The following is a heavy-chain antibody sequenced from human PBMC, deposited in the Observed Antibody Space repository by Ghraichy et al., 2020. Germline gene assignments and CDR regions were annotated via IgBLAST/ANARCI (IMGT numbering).Heavy chain of an antibody. CDR3: ARAVESTWHNYGLDV. V-gene: IGHV1-18*01. Sequence: ASVKVSCKASGYTFTGYGITWVRQAPGQGLEWMGWIGAYSDNTNYARKLQGRVTMTTDTSTTTAYMELRTLRSDDTAVYYCARAVESTWHNYGLDVWGQGTTVTVYS. CDR2: IGAYSDNT. J-gene: IGHJ6*02. CDR1: GYTFTGYG. D-gene: IGHD2/OR15-2a*01.